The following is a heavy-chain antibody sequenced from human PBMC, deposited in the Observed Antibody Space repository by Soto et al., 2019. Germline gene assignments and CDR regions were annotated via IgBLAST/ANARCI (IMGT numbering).Heavy chain of an antibody. D-gene: IGHD3-22*01. CDR1: GGSISSSSYY. J-gene: IGHJ6*02. CDR3: ARRLYYDSSGFEGGGMDV. CDR2: IYYSGST. Sequence: SETLYLTCTVSGGSISSSSYYWGWIRQPPGKGLEWIGSIYYSGSTYYNPSLKSRVTISVDTSKNQFSLKLSSVTAADTAVYYCARRLYYDSSGFEGGGMDVWGQGTTVT. V-gene: IGHV4-39*01.